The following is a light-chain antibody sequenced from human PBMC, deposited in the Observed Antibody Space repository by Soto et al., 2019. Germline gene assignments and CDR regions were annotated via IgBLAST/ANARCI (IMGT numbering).Light chain of an antibody. CDR2: EVS. CDR1: SSDVGAYNY. CDR3: SSYTSNTTPYV. J-gene: IGLJ1*01. Sequence: QSALTQPASASGSPGQSIAISCTGTSSDVGAYNYVSWYQQHPGKAPKLMIYEVSNRPSGVSNRLSGSKSGNTASLTISGLQAEDEADYYCSSYTSNTTPYVFGTGTKVTVL. V-gene: IGLV2-14*01.